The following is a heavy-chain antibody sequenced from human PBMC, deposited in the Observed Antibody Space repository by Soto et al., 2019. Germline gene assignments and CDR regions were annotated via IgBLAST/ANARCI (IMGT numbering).Heavy chain of an antibody. V-gene: IGHV3-74*01. D-gene: IGHD5-18*01. CDR2: INSDGSSR. Sequence: EVQLVESGGGLVQPGGSLRLSCAASGFTFSDYWMHWVRQAPGKGLVWVSRINSDGSSRSYADSVKGRFTISRDNTKNTLYLQMNSLRAEDTAVYYCAKDAGYTYGHGPDYWGQGTLVTVSS. J-gene: IGHJ4*02. CDR3: AKDAGYTYGHGPDY. CDR1: GFTFSDYW.